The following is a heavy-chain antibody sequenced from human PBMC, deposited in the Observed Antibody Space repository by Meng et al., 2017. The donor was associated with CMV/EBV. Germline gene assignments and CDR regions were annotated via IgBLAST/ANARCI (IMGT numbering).Heavy chain of an antibody. CDR2: TSYDGSTK. CDR3: AREGGTTAGMDV. D-gene: IGHD1-7*01. Sequence: GESLKTSCAASGFVFSSYFRHWVRQAPGKGPDWVAVTSYDGSTKSYADSVKGRFSISRDNSKNILYLQMNSLRVEDTAVYYCAREGGTTAGMDVWGQGTTVTVSS. V-gene: IGHV3-30-3*01. CDR1: GFVFSSYF. J-gene: IGHJ6*02.